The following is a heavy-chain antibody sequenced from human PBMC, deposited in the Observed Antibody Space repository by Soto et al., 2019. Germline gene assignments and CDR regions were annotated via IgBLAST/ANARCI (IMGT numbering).Heavy chain of an antibody. D-gene: IGHD3-3*01. CDR2: MNPNSGNT. CDR1: GYTFTSYD. J-gene: IGHJ6*02. V-gene: IGHV1-8*01. Sequence: ASVKVSCKASGYTFTSYDINCVRQPSGKGLEWMGWMNPNSGNTGYAQKFQGRVTMTRNTSISTAYMELSSLRSEDTAVYYCARAGGGFLEWLLSDGMDVWGQGTTVTVSS. CDR3: ARAGGGFLEWLLSDGMDV.